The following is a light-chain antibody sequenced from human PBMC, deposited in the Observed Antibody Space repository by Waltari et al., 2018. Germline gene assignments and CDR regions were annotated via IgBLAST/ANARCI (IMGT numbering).Light chain of an antibody. V-gene: IGLV4-69*01. CDR1: SGHNSYA. J-gene: IGLJ3*02. CDR2: VNSDGSH. Sequence: QLVLTQSPSASASLGASVKLTCTLSSGHNSYAIAWHQQRPEKGPLYLMVVNSDGSHSKGDGLSDLLSGSSSGPERYLTISSLQSDDEADYYCQTWGTGIQVFGGGTKLTVL. CDR3: QTWGTGIQV.